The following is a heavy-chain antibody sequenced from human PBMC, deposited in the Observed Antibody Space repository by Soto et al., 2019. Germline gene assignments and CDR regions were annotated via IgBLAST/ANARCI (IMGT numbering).Heavy chain of an antibody. CDR1: GFTFSSYW. D-gene: IGHD2-15*01. CDR3: ERLPARLPRGTYCSGGSCPFDY. V-gene: IGHV3-7*01. Sequence: PGGSLRLSCAASGFTFSSYWMSWVRQAPGKGLEWVANIKQDGSEKYYVDSVKGRFTISRDNAKNSLYLQMNSLRAEDTAVYYCERLPARLPRGTYCSGGSCPFDYWGQGT. CDR2: IKQDGSEK. J-gene: IGHJ4*02.